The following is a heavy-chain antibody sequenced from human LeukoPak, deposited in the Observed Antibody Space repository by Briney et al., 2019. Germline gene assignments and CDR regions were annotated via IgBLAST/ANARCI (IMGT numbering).Heavy chain of an antibody. D-gene: IGHD5-12*01. CDR3: ARGTIVATISLDY. J-gene: IGHJ4*02. CDR1: GYTFTGYY. CDR2: IIPILGIA. V-gene: IGHV1-69*04. Sequence: SVKVSCKASGYTFTGYYMHWVRQAPGQGLEWMGRIIPILGIANYAQKFQGRVTITADKSTSTAYMELSSLRSEDTAVYYCARGTIVATISLDYWGQGTLVTVSS.